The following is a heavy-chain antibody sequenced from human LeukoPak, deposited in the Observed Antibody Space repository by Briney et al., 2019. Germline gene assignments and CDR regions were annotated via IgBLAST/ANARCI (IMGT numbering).Heavy chain of an antibody. Sequence: GGSLRLSCAASGFTFSSYSMNWVRQAPGKGREWVSSISSSSSYIYYADSVKGRFTISRDNAKNSLYLQMNSLRAEDTAVYYCARGIVGATNDYWGQGTLVTVSS. J-gene: IGHJ4*02. V-gene: IGHV3-21*01. CDR1: GFTFSSYS. D-gene: IGHD1-26*01. CDR2: ISSSSSYI. CDR3: ARGIVGATNDY.